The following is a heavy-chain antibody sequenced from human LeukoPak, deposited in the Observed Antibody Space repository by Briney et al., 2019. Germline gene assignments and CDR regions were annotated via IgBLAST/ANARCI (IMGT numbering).Heavy chain of an antibody. Sequence: PGGSLRLSCAASGFTFDDYAMHWVRQAPGKGLEWVSGISWNSGSIGYADSVKGRFTISRDNAKNSLYLQMNSLRAEDMALYYCAKGSQYYDLGNDAFDIWGQGTMVTVSS. CDR3: AKGSQYYDLGNDAFDI. CDR1: GFTFDDYA. J-gene: IGHJ3*02. CDR2: ISWNSGSI. D-gene: IGHD3-3*01. V-gene: IGHV3-9*03.